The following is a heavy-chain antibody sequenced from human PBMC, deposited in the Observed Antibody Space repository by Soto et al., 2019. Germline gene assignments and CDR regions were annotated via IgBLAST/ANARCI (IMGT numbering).Heavy chain of an antibody. D-gene: IGHD5-18*01. CDR2: VWYSGTT. V-gene: IGHV4-59*08. Sequence: QVLLQESGPGLVRPSEALSLTCTVSGGSLSNYYWSWIRQPPGKGLEWIGYVWYSGTTNYKPSLTRRFSMSIDTSEKQFSLKLNSVTAADTAVYYCARHASKRGDTIPYYYYYYMDVWGQGTTVTVSS. J-gene: IGHJ6*02. CDR1: GGSLSNYY. CDR3: ARHASKRGDTIPYYYYYYMDV.